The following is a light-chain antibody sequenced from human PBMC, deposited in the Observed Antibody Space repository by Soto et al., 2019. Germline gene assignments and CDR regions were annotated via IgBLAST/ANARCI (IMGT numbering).Light chain of an antibody. CDR1: QSISSW. J-gene: IGKJ1*01. V-gene: IGKV1-5*01. CDR3: QQYNSYWP. CDR2: DAS. Sequence: DIQMTQSPSTLSASVGDRVTITCRASQSISSWLAWYQQKPGKAPNLLIYDASTLESGVPSRFSGSGSGTEFTLTISSLQPDDFATYYCQQYNSYWPFGQGTKVDIK.